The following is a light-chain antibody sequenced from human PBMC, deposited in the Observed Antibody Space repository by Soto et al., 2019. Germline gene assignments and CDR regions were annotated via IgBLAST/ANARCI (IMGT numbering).Light chain of an antibody. V-gene: IGKV1-39*01. CDR1: ESISSY. Sequence: DIQMTQSPSSLSASVGDRVTITCRASESISSYLNWYQQKPGRVPNLLISAASSLQSGVPSRFSGSGSETDFTLTISSLQPEDFATYYCQQSYSTPYTFGQGTKLYIK. CDR3: QQSYSTPYT. J-gene: IGKJ2*01. CDR2: AAS.